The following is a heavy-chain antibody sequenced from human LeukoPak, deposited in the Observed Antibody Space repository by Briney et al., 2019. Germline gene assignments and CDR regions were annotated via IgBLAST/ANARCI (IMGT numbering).Heavy chain of an antibody. CDR2: IIATFGTG. V-gene: IGHV1-69*05. CDR3: ARGPFYYDSSGYIFDY. CDR1: GGTPITYA. D-gene: IGHD3-22*01. Sequence: SVKVSCKSSGGTPITYAISWVRQAPGQGLEWMGGIIATFGTGNYAQKFQGRVSITTDESTSTAYMELSSLRSEDTAVYYCARGPFYYDSSGYIFDYWGQGTLVTVSS. J-gene: IGHJ4*02.